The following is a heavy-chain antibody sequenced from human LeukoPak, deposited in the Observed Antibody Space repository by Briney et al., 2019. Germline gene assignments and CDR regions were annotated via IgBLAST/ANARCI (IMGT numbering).Heavy chain of an antibody. V-gene: IGHV1-8*01. D-gene: IGHD3-10*01. J-gene: IGHJ6*03. CDR1: GYTSTSYD. CDR3: ARRMVRGVIMLWAYYMDV. Sequence: ASVKVSCKASGYTSTSYDINWVRQATGQGLEWMGWMNPNSGNTGYAQKFQGRVTMTRNTSISTAYMELSSLRSEDTAVYYCARRMVRGVIMLWAYYMDVWGKGTTVTVSS. CDR2: MNPNSGNT.